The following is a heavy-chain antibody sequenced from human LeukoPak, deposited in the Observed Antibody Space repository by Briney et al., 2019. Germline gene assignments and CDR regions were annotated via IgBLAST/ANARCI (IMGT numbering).Heavy chain of an antibody. Sequence: GGSLRLSCAASGFTFSSYAMSWVRQAPGKGLEWVSAISGSGGSTYYADSVKGRFTISRDNSDNTLYLQMNSLRAEDTAVYYCAKAVEQQLVLWNYWGQGTLVTVSS. CDR3: AKAVEQQLVLWNY. J-gene: IGHJ4*02. CDR1: GFTFSSYA. CDR2: ISGSGGST. V-gene: IGHV3-23*01. D-gene: IGHD6-13*01.